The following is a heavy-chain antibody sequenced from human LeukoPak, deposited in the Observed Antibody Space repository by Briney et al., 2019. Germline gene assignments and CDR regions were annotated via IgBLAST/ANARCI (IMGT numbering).Heavy chain of an antibody. CDR1: GGSISSYY. D-gene: IGHD3-16*02. CDR2: IYYSGST. J-gene: IGHJ5*02. Sequence: PSETLSLTCTVSGGSISSYYWSWIRQPPGKGLEWIGYIYYSGSTNYNPSLKSRVTISVDTSKNQFSLKLSSVTAADTAVYYCARDREGITFGGVIVNNWFDPWGQGTLVTVSS. CDR3: ARDREGITFGGVIVNNWFDP. V-gene: IGHV4-59*01.